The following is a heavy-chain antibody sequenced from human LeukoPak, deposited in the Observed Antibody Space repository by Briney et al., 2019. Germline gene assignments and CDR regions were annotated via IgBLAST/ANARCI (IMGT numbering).Heavy chain of an antibody. CDR2: IYYSGST. J-gene: IGHJ4*02. CDR3: ARGVDGYNQYYFDY. D-gene: IGHD5-24*01. Sequence: PSETLSLTCTVSGVSISSSSYYWGWIRQPPGKGLEWIGSIYYSGSTYYNPTLKSRVTISVDTSKNQFSLKLSSVAAADTAVYYCARGVDGYNQYYFDYWGQGTLVTVSS. CDR1: GVSISSSSYY. V-gene: IGHV4-39*07.